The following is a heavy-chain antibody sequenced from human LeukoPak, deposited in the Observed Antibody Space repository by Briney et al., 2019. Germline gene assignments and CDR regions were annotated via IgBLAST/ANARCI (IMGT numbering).Heavy chain of an antibody. CDR2: ISSTSSYT. CDR1: GFTFSYSY. V-gene: IGHV3-11*06. J-gene: IGHJ4*02. Sequence: GGSLRLSCAASGFTFSYSYMSWIRQAPEKGLEWVSYISSTSSYTNYADSVKGRFTISRDNAKNSLYLQMNSLRAEDTAVYYCARDWYCFYFWGQGTLVTVSS. CDR3: ARDWYCFYF.